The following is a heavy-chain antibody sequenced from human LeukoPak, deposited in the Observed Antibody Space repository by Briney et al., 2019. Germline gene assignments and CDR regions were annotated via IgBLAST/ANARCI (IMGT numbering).Heavy chain of an antibody. CDR2: INHSGST. Sequence: SETLSLTCAVYGGSFSGYYWSWIRQPPGKGLEWIGEINHSGSTNYNPSLKSRVTISVDTSKNQFSLKLSSVTAADTAVYYCARTTVTTPGDAFDIWGQGTMVTVSS. CDR3: ARTTVTTPGDAFDI. V-gene: IGHV4-34*01. CDR1: GGSFSGYY. J-gene: IGHJ3*02. D-gene: IGHD4-17*01.